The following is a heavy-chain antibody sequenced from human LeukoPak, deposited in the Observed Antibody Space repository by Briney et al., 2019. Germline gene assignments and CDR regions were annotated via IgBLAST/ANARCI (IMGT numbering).Heavy chain of an antibody. D-gene: IGHD6-13*01. CDR3: ARARIAAAGTRSNWFDP. Sequence: SGTLSLTCTVSGYSISSGYYWGWIRPPPGKGLEWIGSIYHSGSTYYNPSLKSRVTISVDTSKNQFSLKLSSVTAADTAVYYCARARIAAAGTRSNWFDPWGQGTLVTVSS. V-gene: IGHV4-38-2*02. J-gene: IGHJ5*02. CDR1: GYSISSGYY. CDR2: IYHSGST.